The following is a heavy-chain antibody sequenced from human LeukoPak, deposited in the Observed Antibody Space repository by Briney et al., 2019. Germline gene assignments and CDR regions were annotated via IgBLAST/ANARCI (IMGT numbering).Heavy chain of an antibody. CDR2: IKPSSGDT. Sequence: ASVQVSCKASGYTFTGDQIYWLRQAPGQGLEWVGWIKPSSGDTLYEQKFQGRVTMTRDKSISSAYMELSSLRSDDTAVYYCARKSAGFLKAWGQGTLVTVSS. CDR1: GYTFTGDQ. CDR3: ARKSAGFLKA. J-gene: IGHJ5*02. D-gene: IGHD2/OR15-2a*01. V-gene: IGHV1-2*02.